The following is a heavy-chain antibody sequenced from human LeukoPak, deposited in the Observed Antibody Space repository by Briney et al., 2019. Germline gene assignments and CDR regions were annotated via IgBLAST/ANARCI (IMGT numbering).Heavy chain of an antibody. V-gene: IGHV3-43D*04. CDR2: ISWDGGST. Sequence: GGSLRLSCAASGFTFDDYTMHWVRQAPGKGLEWVSLISWDGGSTYYADSVKGRFTISRDNSKNSLYLQMNSLRAEDTALYYCAKDTRGYSYGFDYWGQGTLVTVSS. J-gene: IGHJ4*02. CDR3: AKDTRGYSYGFDY. D-gene: IGHD5-18*01. CDR1: GFTFDDYT.